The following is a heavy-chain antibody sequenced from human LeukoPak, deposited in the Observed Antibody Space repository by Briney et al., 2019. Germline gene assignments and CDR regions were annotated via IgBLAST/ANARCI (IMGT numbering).Heavy chain of an antibody. CDR3: ARDFYPASGGTLYYYYGMDV. V-gene: IGHV1-18*01. D-gene: IGHD2-15*01. Sequence: ASVKVSCKASGYAFTSYGISWVRQAPGQGLEWMGWISAYNGNTNYAQKLQGRVTMTTDTSTSTAYMELRSLRSDDTAVCYCARDFYPASGGTLYYYYGMDVWGQGTTVTVSS. CDR2: ISAYNGNT. J-gene: IGHJ6*02. CDR1: GYAFTSYG.